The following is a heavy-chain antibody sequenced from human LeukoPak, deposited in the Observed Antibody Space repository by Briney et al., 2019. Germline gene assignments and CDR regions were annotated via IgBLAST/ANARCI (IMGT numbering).Heavy chain of an antibody. Sequence: SETLSLTCTVSGGSISSYYWSWIRQPAGKGLEWIGRIYTSGSTNYNPSLKSRVTMSVDTSKNQFSLKLSSVTAADTAVYYCARDGIVGAIRYFDYWGQGTLVTVSS. CDR1: GGSISSYY. D-gene: IGHD1-26*01. CDR2: IYTSGST. V-gene: IGHV4-4*07. CDR3: ARDGIVGAIRYFDY. J-gene: IGHJ4*02.